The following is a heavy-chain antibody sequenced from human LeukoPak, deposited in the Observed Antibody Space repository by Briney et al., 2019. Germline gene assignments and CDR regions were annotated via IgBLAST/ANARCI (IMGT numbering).Heavy chain of an antibody. Sequence: SETLSLTCAVSGVSISSGGYSWSWIRQPPGKGLEWIGYIYHSGSTYYNPSLKSRVTISVDGSKNQFSLKLSSVTAADTAVYYCARARERSSFDYFDYWGQGTLVTVSS. V-gene: IGHV4-30-2*01. CDR2: IYHSGST. D-gene: IGHD2-2*01. J-gene: IGHJ4*02. CDR3: ARARERSSFDYFDY. CDR1: GVSISSGGYS.